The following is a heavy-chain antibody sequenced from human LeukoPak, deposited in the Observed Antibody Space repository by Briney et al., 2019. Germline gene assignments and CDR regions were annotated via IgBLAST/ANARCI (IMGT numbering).Heavy chain of an antibody. J-gene: IGHJ4*02. CDR3: ARHMDIVVVSAAMDY. Sequence: SETLSLTCTVSGGSISSSSYYWGWIRQPPGKGLEWIGSIYYSGSTYYNPSLKSRVTISVDTSKNPFSLKLSSVTAADTAVYYCARHMDIVVVSAAMDYWGQGTLVTVSS. CDR2: IYYSGST. D-gene: IGHD2-2*03. CDR1: GGSISSSSYY. V-gene: IGHV4-39*01.